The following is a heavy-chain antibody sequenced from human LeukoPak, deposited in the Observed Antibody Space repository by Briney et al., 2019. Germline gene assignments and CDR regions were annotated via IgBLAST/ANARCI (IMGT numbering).Heavy chain of an antibody. V-gene: IGHV3-20*04. CDR2: INWNGGST. Sequence: GGSLRLSCAASGFTFDDYGMSWVRQAPGKGLEWVSGINWNGGSTGYADSVKGRFTISRDNAKNSLYLQMNSLRAEDTTLYYCARDTSSSYGSGSDYWGQGTLVTVSS. CDR3: ARDTSSSYGSGSDY. D-gene: IGHD3-10*01. CDR1: GFTFDDYG. J-gene: IGHJ4*02.